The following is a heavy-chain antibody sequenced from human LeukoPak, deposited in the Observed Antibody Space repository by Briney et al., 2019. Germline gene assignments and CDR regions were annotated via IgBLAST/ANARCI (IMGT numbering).Heavy chain of an antibody. CDR2: IIPIFGTA. CDR3: ARRSYDSSGYYQFDY. CDR1: GGTFISYA. D-gene: IGHD3-22*01. Sequence: SVKVSCKASGGTFISYAISGVRQAPGQGVEWRGGIIPIFGTANYAQKSQGRVTITTDESTSTAYMELSSLRSEDTAVYYCARRSYDSSGYYQFDYWGQGTLVTVSS. J-gene: IGHJ4*02. V-gene: IGHV1-69*05.